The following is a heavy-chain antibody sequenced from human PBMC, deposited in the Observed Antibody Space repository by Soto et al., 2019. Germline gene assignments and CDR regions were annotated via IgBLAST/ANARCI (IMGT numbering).Heavy chain of an antibody. CDR3: PRLSDNGREYYLDN. J-gene: IGHJ4*02. V-gene: IGHV3-7*03. CDR1: AFGFSTFS. CDR2: IKGDGSDK. D-gene: IGHD3-10*01. Sequence: GGSLRLSCAASAFGFSTFSMTWVRHAPGKGLEWVANIKGDGSDKNYEDSVKGRFTISRDNAKNSLYLEMNSLSVEDTAVYYCPRLSDNGREYYLDNWGQGTMVTVSS.